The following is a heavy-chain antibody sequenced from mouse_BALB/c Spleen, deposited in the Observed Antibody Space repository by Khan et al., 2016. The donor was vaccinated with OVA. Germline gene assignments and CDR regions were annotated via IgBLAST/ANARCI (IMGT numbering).Heavy chain of an antibody. J-gene: IGHJ3*01. D-gene: IGHD2-4*01. CDR3: ARKDYYDYDPFPY. V-gene: IGHV3-2*02. CDR1: GYSITSEYA. CDR2: INYSGNT. Sequence: EVQLQESGPGLVKPSQSLSLTCTVTGYSITSEYAWSWIRQFPGNKLEWMGYINYSGNTRFNPSLKSRTSITRDTSKNQFFLQLNSVTTEDTATYYCARKDYYDYDPFPYWGQGTLVTVSA.